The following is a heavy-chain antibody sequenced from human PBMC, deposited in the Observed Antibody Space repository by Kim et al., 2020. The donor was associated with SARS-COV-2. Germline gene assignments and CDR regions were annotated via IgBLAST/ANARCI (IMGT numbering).Heavy chain of an antibody. Sequence: GGSLRLSCAASGFTFSGSAMHWVRQASGKGLEWVGRIRSKANSYATAYAASVKGRFTISRDDSKNTAYLQMNSLKTEDTAVYYCTRLGESRSGYFDYWGQGTLVTVSS. CDR2: IRSKANSYAT. CDR1: GFTFSGSA. D-gene: IGHD3-10*01. V-gene: IGHV3-73*01. CDR3: TRLGESRSGYFDY. J-gene: IGHJ4*02.